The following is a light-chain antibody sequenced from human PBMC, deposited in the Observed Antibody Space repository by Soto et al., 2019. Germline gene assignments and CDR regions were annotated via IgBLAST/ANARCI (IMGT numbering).Light chain of an antibody. CDR2: SNN. CDR3: AAWDDSLNGVV. J-gene: IGLJ2*01. V-gene: IGLV1-44*01. CDR1: SSNIGSNT. Sequence: QSVLTQPPSASGTPGQRVTLSCSGSSSNIGSNTVNWYQQLPGTAPKLLIYSNNQRPSGVPDRFSGSKSGTSASLGISGLQSEDEADYYCAAWDDSLNGVVFGGGTKLTV.